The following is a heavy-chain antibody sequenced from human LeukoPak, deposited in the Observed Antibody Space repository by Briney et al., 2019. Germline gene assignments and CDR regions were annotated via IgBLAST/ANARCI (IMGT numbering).Heavy chain of an antibody. CDR3: ARHGWDTAIDSYEYFDL. CDR2: IFYGGSA. CDR1: GGSISSGTYY. J-gene: IGHJ2*01. V-gene: IGHV4-39*01. D-gene: IGHD5-18*01. Sequence: PSETLSLTCTVSGGSISSGTYYWGLIRQPPGRGLEWIGSIFYGGSAYYNPSLKSRVTISLHTSKNQFSLQLSSVTAADTAVYYCARHGWDTAIDSYEYFDLWGRGTRVTVSS.